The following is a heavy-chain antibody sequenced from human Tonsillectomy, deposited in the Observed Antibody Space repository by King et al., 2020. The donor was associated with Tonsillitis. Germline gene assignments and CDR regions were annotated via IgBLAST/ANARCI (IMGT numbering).Heavy chain of an antibody. CDR3: AITFGYGAYEYYYALDV. D-gene: IGHD4-17*01. CDR1: GGSFSGYY. J-gene: IGHJ6*02. Sequence: VQLQQWGAGLLKPSETLSLTCGVFGGSFSGYYWSWVRQSPGKGLEWIGEINDSGNTNYNPSLKSRVPLSVDSSKKEFSLKMTSVTAADTAVYYCAITFGYGAYEYYYALDVWGQGTTVTVSS. CDR2: INDSGNT. V-gene: IGHV4-34*01.